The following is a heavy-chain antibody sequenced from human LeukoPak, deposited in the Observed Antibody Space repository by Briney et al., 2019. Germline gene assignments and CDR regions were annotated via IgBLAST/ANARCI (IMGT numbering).Heavy chain of an antibody. CDR2: ISGYNGNT. D-gene: IGHD3-3*01. J-gene: IGHJ4*02. CDR1: GYTFTNYG. Sequence: ASVKVSCKASGYTFTNYGISWVRQAPGQGFEWMGWISGYNGNTNYAQKFQGRVTMTTDTSTSTAYMELNSLRSDDTAVYYCAREIYDFWSGYYFDYWGQGTLVTVSS. V-gene: IGHV1-18*01. CDR3: AREIYDFWSGYYFDY.